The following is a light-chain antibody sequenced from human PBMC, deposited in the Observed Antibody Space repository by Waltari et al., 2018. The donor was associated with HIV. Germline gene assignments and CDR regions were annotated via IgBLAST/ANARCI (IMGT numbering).Light chain of an antibody. Sequence: DIQMTQSPSSLSASVGDRVTITCRASQSISSYLNWYQQTPGKAPKLLIYAASNLQSGVPSRFSASGSGTDFTLNISSLQPEDFATYYCQQGYNTPHTFGQGTKLDIK. J-gene: IGKJ2*01. CDR3: QQGYNTPHT. CDR1: QSISSY. V-gene: IGKV1-39*01. CDR2: AAS.